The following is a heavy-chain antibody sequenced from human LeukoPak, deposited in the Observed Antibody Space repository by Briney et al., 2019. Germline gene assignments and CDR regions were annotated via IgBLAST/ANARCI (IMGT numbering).Heavy chain of an antibody. J-gene: IGHJ4*02. V-gene: IGHV3-33*06. Sequence: QAGGSLRLSCAASGFTFNNFAIHWVRQAPGKGLDWVAVIWYDGSNKYYADSVKGRFTISRDNSKNTVYLQMNSLRAEDTAVYYCAKDRVNRYFDWLADYWGQGTLVTVSS. CDR2: IWYDGSNK. CDR3: AKDRVNRYFDWLADY. CDR1: GFTFNNFA. D-gene: IGHD3-9*01.